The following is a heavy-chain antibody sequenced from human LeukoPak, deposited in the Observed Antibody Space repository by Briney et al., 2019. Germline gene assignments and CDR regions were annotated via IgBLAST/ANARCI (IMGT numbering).Heavy chain of an antibody. Sequence: KSSETLSLTCTVSGGSISSYYWNWIRQPPGKGLEWIGYIYYSGSTNYNPSLKSRVTISVDTSKNQFSLKLSSVTAADTAVYYCAREDGSGSYSNFDYWGQGTLVTVSS. CDR2: IYYSGST. J-gene: IGHJ4*02. D-gene: IGHD1-26*01. CDR3: AREDGSGSYSNFDY. CDR1: GGSISSYY. V-gene: IGHV4-59*01.